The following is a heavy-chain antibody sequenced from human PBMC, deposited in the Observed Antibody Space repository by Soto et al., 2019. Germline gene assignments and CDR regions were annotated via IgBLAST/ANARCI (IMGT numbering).Heavy chain of an antibody. CDR3: ARGDWNDYFYSGMDV. Sequence: QVQLQESGPGLVKPSETLSLTCTVSGGSINNYYWVWLRQPPGEGLEWIGHMYYSGDTDYNPFLKSRVPISVDTSKNRFSLRLPSVPAADTAVYYCARGDWNDYFYSGMDVWGQGTTVIVSS. CDR2: MYYSGDT. J-gene: IGHJ6*02. V-gene: IGHV4-59*01. D-gene: IGHD1-1*01. CDR1: GGSINNYY.